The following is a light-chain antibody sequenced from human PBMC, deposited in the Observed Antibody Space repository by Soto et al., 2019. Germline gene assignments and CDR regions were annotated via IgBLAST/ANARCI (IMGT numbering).Light chain of an antibody. CDR2: RAS. Sequence: EIVMTQSPATLSVSPGGSATLSCRASQSVASYLAWYQQRSGQPPRLLIYRASTRATGIPARFSGSGSGTEFSLTISSLQSEDFAVYYCQQYNTWPPKYTFGQGTKLEIK. J-gene: IGKJ2*01. CDR3: QQYNTWPPKYT. V-gene: IGKV3-15*01. CDR1: QSVASY.